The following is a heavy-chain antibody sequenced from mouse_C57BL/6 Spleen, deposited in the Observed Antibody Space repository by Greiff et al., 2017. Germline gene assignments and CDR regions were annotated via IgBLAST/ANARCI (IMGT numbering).Heavy chain of an antibody. J-gene: IGHJ1*03. CDR1: GYTFTSYW. V-gene: IGHV1-64*01. D-gene: IGHD1-1*01. Sequence: VQLQQPGAELVKPGASVKLSCKASGYTFTSYWMHWVKQRPGQGLEWIGMIHPNSGSTNYNEKFKSKATLTVDKSSSTAYMQLSSLTSEDSAVYYCARSTTVVVSHWYFDVWSTGTTVTVSS. CDR3: ARSTTVVVSHWYFDV. CDR2: IHPNSGST.